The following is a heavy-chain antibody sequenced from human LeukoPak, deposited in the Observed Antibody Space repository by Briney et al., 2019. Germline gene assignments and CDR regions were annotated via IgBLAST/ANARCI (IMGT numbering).Heavy chain of an antibody. Sequence: GGSLRLSCAASGFTFSSYEMNWVRQAPGKGLEWVSYISSSGSTIYYADSEKGRFTISRDNAKNSLYLQMNSLRAEDTAVYYCARDRWELLVGEPGGFDYWGQGTLVTVSS. D-gene: IGHD1-26*01. CDR3: ARDRWELLVGEPGGFDY. CDR1: GFTFSSYE. V-gene: IGHV3-48*03. CDR2: ISSSGSTI. J-gene: IGHJ4*02.